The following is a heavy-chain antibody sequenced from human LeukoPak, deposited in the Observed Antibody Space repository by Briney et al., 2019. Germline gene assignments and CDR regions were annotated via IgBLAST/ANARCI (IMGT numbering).Heavy chain of an antibody. J-gene: IGHJ5*02. V-gene: IGHV5-51*01. CDR1: GYNFLDYW. CDR3: ARQTTVNYYDSSGPASFDP. CDR2: IYPGDSDT. Sequence: GQSLKISCKASGYNFLDYWIGWVRQMPGKGLEWMGIIYPGDSDTRYSPSFQGQVTISADKSISTAYLQWSSLKASGTAMYYCARQTTVNYYDSSGPASFDPWGQGTLVTVSS. D-gene: IGHD3-22*01.